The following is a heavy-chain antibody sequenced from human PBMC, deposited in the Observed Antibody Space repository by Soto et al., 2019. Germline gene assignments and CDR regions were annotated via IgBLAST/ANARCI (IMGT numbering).Heavy chain of an antibody. Sequence: PSETLSLTCTVSGGSISSGGYYWSWIRQHPGKGLEWIGYIYYSGSTYYNPSLKSRVTISVDTSKNQFSLKLSSVTAADTAVYYCAREVLVGATAKPRVDPWGQGTLVTVSS. D-gene: IGHD1-26*01. J-gene: IGHJ5*02. V-gene: IGHV4-31*03. CDR3: AREVLVGATAKPRVDP. CDR2: IYYSGST. CDR1: GGSISSGGYY.